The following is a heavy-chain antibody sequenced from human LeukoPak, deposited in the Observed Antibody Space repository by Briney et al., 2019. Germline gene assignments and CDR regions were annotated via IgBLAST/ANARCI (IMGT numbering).Heavy chain of an antibody. CDR3: AKLVQVAGTFDY. D-gene: IGHD6-19*01. J-gene: IGHJ4*02. V-gene: IGHV3-30*18. CDR2: ISYDGSNK. Sequence: GGSLRLSCAASGFTFSSYGMHWVRQAPGKGLEWVAVISYDGSNKYYADSVKGRFTISRDNSKNTLYLQMNSLRAEDTAVYYCAKLVQVAGTFDYWGQGTLVIVSS. CDR1: GFTFSSYG.